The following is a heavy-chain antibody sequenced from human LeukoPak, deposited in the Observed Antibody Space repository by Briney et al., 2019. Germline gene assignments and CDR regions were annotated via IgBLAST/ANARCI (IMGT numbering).Heavy chain of an antibody. J-gene: IGHJ4*02. CDR2: IWSDGSSQ. Sequence: GGSLRLSCVVSGVSLSSHGMHWFRQAPGKGLEWITYIWSDGSSQYYADSMKGRFTVSRDNSKNTLYLQINSLRVEDTAVYYCARDRGNDYFDYWGQGTLVIVSS. CDR1: GVSLSSHG. CDR3: ARDRGNDYFDY. V-gene: IGHV3-33*01.